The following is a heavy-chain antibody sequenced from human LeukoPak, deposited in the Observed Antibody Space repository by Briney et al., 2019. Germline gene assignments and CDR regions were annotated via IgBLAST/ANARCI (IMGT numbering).Heavy chain of an antibody. V-gene: IGHV4-4*08. J-gene: IGHJ5*02. CDR3: AKGRNWFGP. CDR1: GDSFSGHY. CDR2: IYTGGTT. Sequence: SETLSLTCSVSGDSFSGHYWTWIRQTPGEGLQWIGSIYTGGTTKYNPSFKSRVTISIDMSQNQFSLTLDSVTAADTAVYFCAKGRNWFGPWGQGTLVTVSS.